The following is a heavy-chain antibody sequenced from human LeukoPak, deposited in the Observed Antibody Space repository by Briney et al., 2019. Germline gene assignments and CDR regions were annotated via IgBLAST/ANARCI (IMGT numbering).Heavy chain of an antibody. CDR1: GFVFTGYG. J-gene: IGHJ4*02. CDR2: ISANDGKI. V-gene: IGHV1-18*01. Sequence: ASVKLSCKASGFVFTGYGFTWVRQAPGQGLEWMGWISANDGKIHYSERQQGRMTMSTDTVTSTVYMELRSLRSDDTAVYYCARELHVERDDYWGQGTLVTVSS. CDR3: ARELHVERDDY. D-gene: IGHD1-1*01.